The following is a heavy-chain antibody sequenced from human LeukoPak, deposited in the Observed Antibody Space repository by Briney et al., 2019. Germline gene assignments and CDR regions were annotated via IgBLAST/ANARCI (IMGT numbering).Heavy chain of an antibody. J-gene: IGHJ4*02. CDR2: IGWNSART. V-gene: IGHV3-9*01. D-gene: IGHD5-18*01. CDR1: ESTFDHA. CDR3: ARVGDTAMVKVPYYFDY. Sequence: GGSLRLSCTASESTFDHAMHWVRQTPGKGLEWVSGIGWNSARTGYADSVRGRFTISRDNAKNSLYLQMNSLRAEDTAVYYCARVGDTAMVKVPYYFDYWGQGTLVTVSS.